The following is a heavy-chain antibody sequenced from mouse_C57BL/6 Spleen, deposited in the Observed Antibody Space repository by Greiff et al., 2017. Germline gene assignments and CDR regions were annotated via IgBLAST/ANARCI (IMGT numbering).Heavy chain of an antibody. D-gene: IGHD2-3*01. Sequence: QVQLQQPGTELVKPGASVKLSCKASGYTFTSYWMHWVKQRPGQGLEWIGNINPSNGGTNYNEKFKSKATLTVDKSSSTAYMQLSSLTSEDSAVYDCARSRWLLWYFDVWGTGTTVTVSS. V-gene: IGHV1-53*01. CDR1: GYTFTSYW. J-gene: IGHJ1*03. CDR2: INPSNGGT. CDR3: ARSRWLLWYFDV.